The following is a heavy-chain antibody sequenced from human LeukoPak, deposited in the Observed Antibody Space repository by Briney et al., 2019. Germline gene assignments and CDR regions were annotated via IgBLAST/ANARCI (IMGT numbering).Heavy chain of an antibody. J-gene: IGHJ4*02. CDR1: GGSISSSNYY. CDR2: MQANGNT. CDR3: ARGLSNAWEVQAY. V-gene: IGHV4-39*07. Sequence: PSETLSLTCTVSGGSISSSNYYWGWIRQPPGKGLEWLGRMQANGNTNYNPSLKSRVAISIDTSKNQFSLQLSSVTAADTAVYYCARGLSNAWEVQAYWGQGTLVTVSS. D-gene: IGHD1-26*01.